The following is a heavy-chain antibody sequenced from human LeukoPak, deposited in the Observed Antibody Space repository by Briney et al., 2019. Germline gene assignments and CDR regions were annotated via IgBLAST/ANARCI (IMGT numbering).Heavy chain of an antibody. V-gene: IGHV5-51*01. D-gene: IGHD2-2*01. CDR2: IYPGVSDT. CDR1: GYSFTRYW. CDR3: ARLRVCSSTSCYVFDY. J-gene: IGHJ4*02. Sequence: GESLKISCKGSGYSFTRYWIGWVRQMPGKGLEWLGIIYPGVSDTRYSPSFQGQVTISADKSISTAYLQWSSLKASDTAMYYCARLRVCSSTSCYVFDYWGQGTLVTVSS.